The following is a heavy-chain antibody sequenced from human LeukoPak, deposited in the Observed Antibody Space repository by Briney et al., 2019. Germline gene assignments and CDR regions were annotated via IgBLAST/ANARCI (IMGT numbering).Heavy chain of an antibody. CDR2: IIPVFGTS. CDR1: GGTFSSYA. D-gene: IGHD5-12*01. J-gene: IGHJ6*03. Sequence: GASVKVSCKASGGTFSSYAISWVRQAPGQGLEWMGGIIPVFGTSNYAQKFQGRVTITADESTRTAYMELSSLRSDDTAVYYCARGPYSGYDRGANYYYYYMDVWGKGTTVTISS. V-gene: IGHV1-69*13. CDR3: ARGPYSGYDRGANYYYYYMDV.